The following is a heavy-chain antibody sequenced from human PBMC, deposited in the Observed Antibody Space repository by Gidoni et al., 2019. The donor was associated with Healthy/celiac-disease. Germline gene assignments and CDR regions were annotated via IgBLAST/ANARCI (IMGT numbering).Heavy chain of an antibody. Sequence: EVQLVESGGGLVKPGGSLRLSCAASGVTFSRYRMNWVRQAPGTGLVWVSSISSSSSYIYYADSVKGRFTISRDNAKNSLYLQMNSLRAEDTAVYYCARAMRASTMRRLYYFDYWGQGTLVTVSS. CDR3: ARAMRASTMRRLYYFDY. CDR2: ISSSSSYI. D-gene: IGHD3-22*01. J-gene: IGHJ4*02. CDR1: GVTFSRYR. V-gene: IGHV3-21*01.